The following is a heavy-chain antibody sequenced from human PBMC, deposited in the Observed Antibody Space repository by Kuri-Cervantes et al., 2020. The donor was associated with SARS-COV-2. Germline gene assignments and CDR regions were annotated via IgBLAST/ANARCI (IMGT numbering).Heavy chain of an antibody. CDR2: IKSKTDGGTT. CDR1: GFTFSSYA. Sequence: GESLKISCAASGFTFSSYAMHWVRQAPGKGLEWVGRIKSKTDGGTTDYAAPVKGRFTISRDDSKNTLCLQMNSLKTEDTAVYYCTTAGLVGNMYYFDYWGQGTLVTVSS. CDR3: TTAGLVGNMYYFDY. V-gene: IGHV3-15*01. J-gene: IGHJ4*02. D-gene: IGHD2-15*01.